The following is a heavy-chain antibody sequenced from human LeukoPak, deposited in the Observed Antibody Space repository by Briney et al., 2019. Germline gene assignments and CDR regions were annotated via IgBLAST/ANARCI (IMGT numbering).Heavy chain of an antibody. Sequence: PSETLSLTCTVSGGSISSSSYYWGWIRQPPGKGLEWVSVIYSGGSTYYADSVKGRFTISRDNSKNTLYLQMNSLRAEDTAVYYCARAYWFGELLYGSPGFDYWGQGTLVTVSS. V-gene: IGHV3-66*01. CDR2: IYSGGST. CDR1: GGSISSSSYY. CDR3: ARAYWFGELLYGSPGFDY. D-gene: IGHD3-10*01. J-gene: IGHJ4*02.